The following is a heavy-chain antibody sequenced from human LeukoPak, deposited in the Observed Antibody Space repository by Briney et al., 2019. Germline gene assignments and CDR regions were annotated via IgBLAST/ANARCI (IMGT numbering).Heavy chain of an antibody. CDR3: ARAEYYDSSGHPDY. CDR1: GFTFSSYA. D-gene: IGHD3-22*01. J-gene: IGHJ4*02. V-gene: IGHV3-30-3*01. CDR2: ISYDGSNK. Sequence: PGGSLRLSCAASGFTFSSYAMHWVRQAPGKGLEWVAVISYDGSNKYYADSVKGRFTISRDNSKNTLYLQMNSLRAEDTAVYYCARAEYYDSSGHPDYWGQGTLVTVSS.